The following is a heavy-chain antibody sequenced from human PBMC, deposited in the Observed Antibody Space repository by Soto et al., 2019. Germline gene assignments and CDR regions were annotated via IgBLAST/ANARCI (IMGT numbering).Heavy chain of an antibody. V-gene: IGHV3-48*02. CDR1: GFTLSSYS. CDR3: AKALSAINTAYDV. J-gene: IGHJ3*01. Sequence: GGSPRLSCAASGFTLSSYSMNWVRQAPGKGLEWVSYISSSSSTIYYADSVKGRFTISRDNAKNSLYLQMNSLRDEDTAVYYSAKALSAINTAYDVWGHRTMVTVPS. D-gene: IGHD3-3*01. CDR2: ISSSSSTI.